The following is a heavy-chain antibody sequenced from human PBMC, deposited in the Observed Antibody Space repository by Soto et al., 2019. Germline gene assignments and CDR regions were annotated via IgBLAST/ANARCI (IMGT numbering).Heavy chain of an antibody. D-gene: IGHD7-27*01. Sequence: ASVKVSCKASGYTFTNYDINWVRQATGQGPEWMGWMNPDSGDTGYVPNFQGRVSMTRSTSISTAYMELGDLRSEDTAVYYCARSRGGTGVHFDFWGQGTQVTVSS. J-gene: IGHJ4*02. CDR2: MNPDSGDT. CDR3: ARSRGGTGVHFDF. CDR1: GYTFTNYD. V-gene: IGHV1-8*01.